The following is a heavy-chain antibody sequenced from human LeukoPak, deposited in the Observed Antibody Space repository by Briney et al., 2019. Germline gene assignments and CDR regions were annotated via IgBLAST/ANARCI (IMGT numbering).Heavy chain of an antibody. J-gene: IGHJ4*02. CDR1: GYTFTSYG. CDR3: ARVAGLRYFDWVDY. Sequence: ASVKVSCKASGYTFTSYGFSWVRQAPGHGLEWMGWISTYNGNTNYAQKLQGRVTMTTDTSTSTAYMELRSLRSDDTAVYYCARVAGLRYFDWVDYWGQGTPVTASS. CDR2: ISTYNGNT. V-gene: IGHV1-18*04. D-gene: IGHD3-9*01.